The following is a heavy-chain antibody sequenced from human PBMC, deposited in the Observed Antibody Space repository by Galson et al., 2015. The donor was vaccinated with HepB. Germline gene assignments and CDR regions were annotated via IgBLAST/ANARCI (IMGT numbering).Heavy chain of an antibody. CDR1: GYSFSAFW. Sequence: QSGAEVKKPGESLRISCKASGYSFSAFWISWVRQMPGKGLECMGIIYPGDSEIRYSPSFQGQVTISADKSISTAYLHWSSLKASDTAMYYCARLGHEGYHYYGMDVWGQGTTVTVSS. V-gene: IGHV5-51*01. J-gene: IGHJ6*02. CDR2: IYPGDSEI. CDR3: ARLGHEGYHYYGMDV. D-gene: IGHD2-2*01.